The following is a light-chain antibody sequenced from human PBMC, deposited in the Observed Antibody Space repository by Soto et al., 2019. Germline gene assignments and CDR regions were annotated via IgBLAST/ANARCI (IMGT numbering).Light chain of an antibody. V-gene: IGLV2-14*03. CDR1: SSDIGRYTY. CDR2: DVS. J-gene: IGLJ1*01. CDR3: SSYTSSSALVV. Sequence: QSALTQPASVSGSPGQSITISCTGTSSDIGRYTYVSWYQQHPGKAPKLMIYDVSDRPSGVSNRFSGSKSGNTASLTISGLQPDDDEDDYCSSYTSSSALVVFGTGTKLTVL.